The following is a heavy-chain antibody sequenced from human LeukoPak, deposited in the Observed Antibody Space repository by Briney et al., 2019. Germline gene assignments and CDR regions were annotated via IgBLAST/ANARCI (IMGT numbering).Heavy chain of an antibody. V-gene: IGHV3-30*18. CDR1: GFTFSNYG. CDR3: AKSGGWFGEYNDY. Sequence: PGGSLRLSCATSGFTFSNYGMHWVRQVPGKGLEWVAVISYDARSNYHVDSVKGRFTISRDNSKNTLYLQMNSLRAEDTAVYYCAKSGGWFGEYNDYWGQGTLVTVSS. CDR2: ISYDARSN. D-gene: IGHD3-10*01. J-gene: IGHJ4*02.